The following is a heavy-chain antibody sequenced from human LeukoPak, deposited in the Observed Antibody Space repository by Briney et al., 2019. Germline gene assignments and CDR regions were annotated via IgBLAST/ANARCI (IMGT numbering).Heavy chain of an antibody. CDR2: ISYDGSNK. V-gene: IGHV3-30-3*01. CDR3: ARALPDVVPYYYYYGMDV. Sequence: PGGSLRLSCAASGFTFSSYAMHWVRQAPGKGLEWVAVISYDGSNKYYADSVKGRFTISRDNSKNTLYLQMNSLRAEDTAVYYCARALPDVVPYYYYYGMDVWGQGTTVTVSS. D-gene: IGHD3-10*02. CDR1: GFTFSSYA. J-gene: IGHJ6*02.